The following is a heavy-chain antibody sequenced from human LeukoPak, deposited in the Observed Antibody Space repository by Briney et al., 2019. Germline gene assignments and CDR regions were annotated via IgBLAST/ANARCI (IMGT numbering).Heavy chain of an antibody. CDR3: AKAGYQLLDDAFDI. Sequence: PGGSLRLSCAASGLTFDDYAMHWVRQAPGKGLEWVTGISWNSGSIGYADSVKGRFTISRDNAKNSLYLQMNSLRAEDMALYYCAKAGYQLLDDAFDIWGQGTMVTVSS. J-gene: IGHJ3*02. D-gene: IGHD2-2*01. CDR2: ISWNSGSI. CDR1: GLTFDDYA. V-gene: IGHV3-9*03.